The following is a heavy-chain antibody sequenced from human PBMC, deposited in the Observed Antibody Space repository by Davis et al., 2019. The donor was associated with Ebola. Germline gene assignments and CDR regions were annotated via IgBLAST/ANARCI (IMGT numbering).Heavy chain of an antibody. CDR2: INSDGSST. Sequence: PGGSLRLSCAASGFTFSSYWMYWVRQAPGKGLVWVSRINSDGSSTSYADSVKGRFTISRDNAKNTLYLQMNSLRAEDTAVYYCARDKGLRYFDWLLDPFDYWGQGTLVTVSS. J-gene: IGHJ4*02. D-gene: IGHD3-9*01. CDR3: ARDKGLRYFDWLLDPFDY. CDR1: GFTFSSYW. V-gene: IGHV3-74*01.